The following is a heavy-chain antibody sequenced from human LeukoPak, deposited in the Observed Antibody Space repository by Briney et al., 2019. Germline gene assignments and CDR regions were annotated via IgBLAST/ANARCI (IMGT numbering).Heavy chain of an antibody. Sequence: GGSLRLSCAASGFTFSSYSMNWVRQAPGKGLEWVSYISSSSSTIYYADSVKGRFTISRDNAKNSLYLQMNSLRAGDTAVYYCARGYCSGGSCPHFDYWGQGTLVIVSS. CDR3: ARGYCSGGSCPHFDY. CDR2: ISSSSSTI. V-gene: IGHV3-48*04. CDR1: GFTFSSYS. J-gene: IGHJ4*02. D-gene: IGHD2-15*01.